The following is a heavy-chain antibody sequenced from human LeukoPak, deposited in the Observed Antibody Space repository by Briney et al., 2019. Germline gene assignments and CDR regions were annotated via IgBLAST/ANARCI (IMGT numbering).Heavy chain of an antibody. D-gene: IGHD6-6*01. CDR1: GGSISSYY. J-gene: IGHJ4*02. V-gene: IGHV4-59*08. Sequence: SETLSLTCTVSGGSISSYYWSWIRQPPGKGLEWIGYIYYSGSTNYTPSLKSRVTISVDTSKNQFSLKLSSVTAADTAVYYCASLQYSRGYFDYWGQGTLVTVSS. CDR2: IYYSGST. CDR3: ASLQYSRGYFDY.